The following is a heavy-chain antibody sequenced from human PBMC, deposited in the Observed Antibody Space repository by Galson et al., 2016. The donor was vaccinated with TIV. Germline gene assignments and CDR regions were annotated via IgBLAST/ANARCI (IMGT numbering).Heavy chain of an antibody. J-gene: IGHJ6*02. V-gene: IGHV3-23*01. CDR1: TLKSSNYA. CDR3: ARGWQPFYNHYYSMDV. CDR2: ISVSGGRT. Sequence: SLRLSCAGSTLKSSNYAMSWVRQAPGKGLEWVSAISVSGGRTYYADSVKGRFTISRDNSKNTVYLQTNSLRAEDTAVYYCARGWQPFYNHYYSMDVWGQGTTVIVSS. D-gene: IGHD1-14*01.